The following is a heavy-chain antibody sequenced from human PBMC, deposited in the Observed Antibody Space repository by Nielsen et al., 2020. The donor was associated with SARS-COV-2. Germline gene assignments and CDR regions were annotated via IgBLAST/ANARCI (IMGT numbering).Heavy chain of an antibody. V-gene: IGHV4-61*01. Sequence: SETLSLTCTVSGGPVSSGSYYWGWIRQPPGKGLEWIGYIYYSGSTNYNPSLKSRVTISVDTSKNQFSLKLSSVTAADTAVYYCARVITMVRGVSKSQYYGMDVWGQGTTVTVSS. J-gene: IGHJ6*02. CDR3: ARVITMVRGVSKSQYYGMDV. CDR2: IYYSGST. CDR1: GGPVSSGSYY. D-gene: IGHD3-10*01.